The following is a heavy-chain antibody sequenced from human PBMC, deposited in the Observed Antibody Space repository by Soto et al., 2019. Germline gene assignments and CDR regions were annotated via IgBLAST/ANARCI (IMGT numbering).Heavy chain of an antibody. CDR3: AGVSNSGSWGFS. D-gene: IGHD5-12*01. V-gene: IGHV3-66*01. J-gene: IGHJ5*02. CDR2: IYSGGST. CDR1: GFTVSNNY. Sequence: QLVESGGALVQPGGSLRLSCAASGFTVSNNYMSWVRQAPGKGLEWVSLIYSGGSTKSADSVKARFTISSDSCKNKVYRQRMSLRAGDKAVYYCAGVSNSGSWGFSWGQGTLVTVSP.